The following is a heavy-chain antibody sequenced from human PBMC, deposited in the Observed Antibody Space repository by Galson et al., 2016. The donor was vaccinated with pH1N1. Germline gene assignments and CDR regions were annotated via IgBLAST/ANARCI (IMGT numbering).Heavy chain of an antibody. Sequence: SCKASGYTFTSYAMNWVRQAPGQGLEWMGWINTNTGNPTYAQGFTGRFVFSLDTSDSTTYLHISSLKVEDTAVYYCASPRPLLRYFDWLLPGGLDYWGQGTLVTVSS. V-gene: IGHV7-4-1*02. CDR2: INTNTGNP. CDR1: GYTFTSYA. J-gene: IGHJ4*02. D-gene: IGHD3-9*01. CDR3: ASPRPLLRYFDWLLPGGLDY.